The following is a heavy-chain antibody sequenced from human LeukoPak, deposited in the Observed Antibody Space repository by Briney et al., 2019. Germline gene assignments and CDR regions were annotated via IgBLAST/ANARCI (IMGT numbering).Heavy chain of an antibody. CDR1: GFTFSSYW. V-gene: IGHV3-7*01. Sequence: PGGSLRLSCAASGFTFSSYWMSWVRQAPGKGLEWVANIKQDGSEKYYVDSVKGRFTISRDNAENSLYLQMNSLRAEDTAVYYCARLGGITIFGVVSGRGPYYFDYWGQGTLVTVSS. J-gene: IGHJ4*02. CDR3: ARLGGITIFGVVSGRGPYYFDY. CDR2: IKQDGSEK. D-gene: IGHD3-3*01.